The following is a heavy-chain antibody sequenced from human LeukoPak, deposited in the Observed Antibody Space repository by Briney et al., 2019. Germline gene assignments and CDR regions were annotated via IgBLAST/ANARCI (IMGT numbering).Heavy chain of an antibody. J-gene: IGHJ4*02. CDR3: ARDSNLEYSSSRGLGR. CDR2: IYASGST. Sequence: SETLSLTCTVSGGSISSYYWSWIRQPAGKGLEWIGRIYASGSTYYNPSLKSRVTMSVDTSKDQFSLRLTTVTAADTAVYCARDSNLEYSSSRGLGRWGQGTLVTVPS. D-gene: IGHD6-6*01. V-gene: IGHV4-4*07. CDR1: GGSISSYY.